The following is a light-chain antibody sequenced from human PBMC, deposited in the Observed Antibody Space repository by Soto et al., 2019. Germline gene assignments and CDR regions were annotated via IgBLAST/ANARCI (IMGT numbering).Light chain of an antibody. CDR3: CSYGGYSTFVI. CDR1: SSDVGRYNL. J-gene: IGLJ2*01. V-gene: IGLV2-23*03. Sequence: QSALTQPASVSGSPGQSITISCTGTSSDVGRYNLVSWYQHHPGKAPKVIIYEGTKRPSGVSNRFSASKFGNTASLTISGRQADDEADYYCCSYGGYSTFVIFGGGTKLTVL. CDR2: EGT.